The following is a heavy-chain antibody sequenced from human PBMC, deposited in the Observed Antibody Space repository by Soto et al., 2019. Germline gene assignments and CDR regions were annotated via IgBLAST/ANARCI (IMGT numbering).Heavy chain of an antibody. D-gene: IGHD2-15*01. V-gene: IGHV4-59*01. CDR1: GGSISSYC. CDR3: ARRVYCSGGSCYSQGWFDP. J-gene: IGHJ5*02. Sequence: PSDTLSLTCTGSGGSISSYCWSWIRQPPGKGLEWIGYIYYSGSTNYNPSLKSRVTISVDTSKNQCSLKLSSVTAAYTAVYYCARRVYCSGGSCYSQGWFDPWGQVTLVPVSS. CDR2: IYYSGST.